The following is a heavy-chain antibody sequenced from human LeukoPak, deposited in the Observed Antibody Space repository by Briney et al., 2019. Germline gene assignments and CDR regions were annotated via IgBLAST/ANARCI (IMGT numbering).Heavy chain of an antibody. V-gene: IGHV4-61*01. J-gene: IGHJ5*02. Sequence: SETLSLTCTVSGGSISNSSYYWSWIRQPPGKGLEWIGYIYYSGSTNYNPSLKSRVTISVDTSKNQFSLKLSSVTAADTAVYYCARGDYYGSGTNWFDPWGQGTLVTVSS. CDR2: IYYSGST. CDR3: ARGDYYGSGTNWFDP. CDR1: GGSISNSSYY. D-gene: IGHD3-10*01.